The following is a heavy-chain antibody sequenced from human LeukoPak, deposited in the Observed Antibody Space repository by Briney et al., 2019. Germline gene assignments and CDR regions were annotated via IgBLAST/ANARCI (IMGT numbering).Heavy chain of an antibody. CDR3: ARRNPLSSNAFDI. CDR2: IYSGGST. D-gene: IGHD2/OR15-2a*01. V-gene: IGHV3-53*01. CDR1: GFTVSSNY. J-gene: IGHJ3*02. Sequence: GGSLRLSCAASGFTVSSNYMSWVRQAPGKGLEWVSVIYSGGSTYYADSVKGRFNNSRDNFKNTLYLQMNSLRAEDTAVYDCARRNPLSSNAFDIWGQGTMVTVSS.